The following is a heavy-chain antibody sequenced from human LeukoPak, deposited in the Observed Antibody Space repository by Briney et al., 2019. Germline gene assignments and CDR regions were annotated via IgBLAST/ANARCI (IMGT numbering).Heavy chain of an antibody. CDR1: GFTFSSYW. D-gene: IGHD3-10*01. CDR2: IKQDGSEK. CDR3: AKHGRGRWFGMKQSPFDY. V-gene: IGHV3-7*01. Sequence: GGSLRLSCAASGFTFSSYWMSWVRQAPGKGLEWVANIKQDGSEKYYVDSVKGRFTISRDNAKKSLYLQMNSLRAEDTAVYYCAKHGRGRWFGMKQSPFDYWGQGTLVTVSS. J-gene: IGHJ4*02.